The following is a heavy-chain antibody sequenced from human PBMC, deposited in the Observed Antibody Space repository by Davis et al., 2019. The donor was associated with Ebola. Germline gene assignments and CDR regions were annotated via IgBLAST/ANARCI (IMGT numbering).Heavy chain of an antibody. J-gene: IGHJ4*02. CDR1: GYSISSGYY. CDR2: IYHSGST. V-gene: IGHV4-38-2*01. Sequence: PSETLSLTCAVSGYSISSGYYWGWIRQPPGKWLEWIGSIYHSGSTYYNPSLKSRVTISVDTSKNQFSLKLSSVTAADMAVYYCARVEQGNRVYYFDYWGQGTLVTVSS. CDR3: ARVEQGNRVYYFDY. D-gene: IGHD1/OR15-1a*01.